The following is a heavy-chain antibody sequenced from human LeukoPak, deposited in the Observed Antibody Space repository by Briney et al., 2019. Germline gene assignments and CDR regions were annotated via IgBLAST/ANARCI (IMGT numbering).Heavy chain of an antibody. Sequence: GGSLRLSCAVSGFTFSSYAMSWVRQAPGKGLEWVSAISGSGGSTHYADSVKGRFTISRDNSKNTLYLQMNSLRAEDTAVYYCAKSEGFCSSTSCYLYFDYWGQGTLVTVSS. CDR1: GFTFSSYA. D-gene: IGHD2-2*01. V-gene: IGHV3-23*01. J-gene: IGHJ4*02. CDR2: ISGSGGST. CDR3: AKSEGFCSSTSCYLYFDY.